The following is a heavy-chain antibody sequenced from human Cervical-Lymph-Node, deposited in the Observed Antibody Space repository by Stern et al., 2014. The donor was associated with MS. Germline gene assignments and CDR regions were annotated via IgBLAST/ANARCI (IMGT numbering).Heavy chain of an antibody. D-gene: IGHD5-18*01. CDR3: ARGRHTAMVTSGRYFDL. CDR1: GASMKNFY. V-gene: IGHV4-4*07. J-gene: IGHJ4*02. CDR2: MSNSGTT. Sequence: QVQLQESGPGRVQPSETLSLTCTVSGASMKNFYWNLIRQPPEKGLEWIGHMSNSGTTYYDPSLKSRVTMSMDASKQQFSLRLTSVTAVDTAVYFCARGRHTAMVTSGRYFDLWGQGTLVTVSS.